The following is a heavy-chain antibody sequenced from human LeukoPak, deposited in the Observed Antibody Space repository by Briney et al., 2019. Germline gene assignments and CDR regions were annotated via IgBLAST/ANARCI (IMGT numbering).Heavy chain of an antibody. CDR3: ARRSAFEGILDY. D-gene: IGHD3-3*02. CDR2: IYPGDSDT. CDR1: GYSFTSYG. Sequence: GESLKISCKGSGYSFTSYGIGWVRQMPGKGLEWMGIIYPGDSDTRYSPSVQGQVTISPDKSISTAYLQWSSLKASDTAMYYCARRSAFEGILDYWGQGTLVTVSS. J-gene: IGHJ4*02. V-gene: IGHV5-51*01.